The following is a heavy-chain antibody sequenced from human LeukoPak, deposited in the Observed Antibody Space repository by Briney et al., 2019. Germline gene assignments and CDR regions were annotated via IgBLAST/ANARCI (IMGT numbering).Heavy chain of an antibody. Sequence: GASVKVSCKASGGTFSSYAISWVRQAPGQGLEWMGGIIPIFGTANYAQKFQGRVTITADESTSTAYMELSSLRSEDTAVYYCAVSIVVVPAATTYYYYGMDVWGQGTTVTVSS. CDR1: GGTFSSYA. D-gene: IGHD2-2*01. CDR3: AVSIVVVPAATTYYYYGMDV. V-gene: IGHV1-69*13. CDR2: IIPIFGTA. J-gene: IGHJ6*02.